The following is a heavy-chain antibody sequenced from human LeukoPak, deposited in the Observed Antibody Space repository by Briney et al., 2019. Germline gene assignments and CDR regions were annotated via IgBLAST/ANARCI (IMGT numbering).Heavy chain of an antibody. CDR3: VTGYYEPFDN. Sequence: SETLSLTCSVSGASLSSYYWGWIRQSPGKGLEWLGYISDTGKTDYNPSLKSRGTLSLDTSKNQFSLRLTSVTAADTAVYYCVTGYYEPFDNWGQGTLVTVSS. CDR1: GASLSSYY. V-gene: IGHV4-59*01. CDR2: ISDTGKT. D-gene: IGHD3-3*01. J-gene: IGHJ4*02.